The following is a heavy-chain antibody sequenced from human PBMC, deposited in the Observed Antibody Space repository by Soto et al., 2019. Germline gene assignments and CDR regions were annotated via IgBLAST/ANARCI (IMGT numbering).Heavy chain of an antibody. V-gene: IGHV3-23*01. CDR3: ARYIPGVRYYGMDV. CDR1: GFTFSSYA. J-gene: IGHJ6*02. D-gene: IGHD2-2*01. Sequence: GGSLRLSCAASGFTFSSYAMKWVRQAPGKGLEWVSLIGESGTPTYYADSVKGRSTISRDNSGNTLFLEMYSLRAEDTAVYYCARYIPGVRYYGMDVWGQGTTVTVSS. CDR2: IGESGTPT.